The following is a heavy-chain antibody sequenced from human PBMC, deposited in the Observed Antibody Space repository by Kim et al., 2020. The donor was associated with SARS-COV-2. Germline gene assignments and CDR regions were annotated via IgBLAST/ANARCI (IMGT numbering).Heavy chain of an antibody. CDR1: GGSISSGGYY. V-gene: IGHV4-31*03. CDR3: ARVLGAITIFGVVIVNWFDP. Sequence: SETLSLTCTVSGGSISSGGYYWSWIRQHPGKGLEWIGYIYYSGSTHYNPSLKSRVTISVDTSKNQFSLKLSSVTAADTAVYYCARVLGAITIFGVVIVNWFDPWGQETLVTVSS. J-gene: IGHJ5*02. CDR2: IYYSGST. D-gene: IGHD3-3*01.